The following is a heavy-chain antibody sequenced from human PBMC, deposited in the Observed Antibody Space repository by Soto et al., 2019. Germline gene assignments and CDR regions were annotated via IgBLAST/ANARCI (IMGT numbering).Heavy chain of an antibody. D-gene: IGHD5-12*01. CDR3: ARGRWLRFFY. Sequence: QVQLQESGPGLVKPSETLSLTCTVSGGSVSSGSYYWSWIRQPPGKGLEWIGYIYYSGSTNYNPSLKSRVTISVDTSKNQFSLQLSSVTAADTAVYYCARGRWLRFFYWGQGTLVTVSS. CDR2: IYYSGST. V-gene: IGHV4-61*01. J-gene: IGHJ4*02. CDR1: GGSVSSGSYY.